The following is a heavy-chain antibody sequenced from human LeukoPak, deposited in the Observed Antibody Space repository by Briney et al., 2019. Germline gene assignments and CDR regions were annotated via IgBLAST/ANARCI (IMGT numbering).Heavy chain of an antibody. J-gene: IGHJ6*02. Sequence: GGSLRLSCAASGFTFSSYGMHWVRQAPGKGLEWVAVISYDGSNKYYADSVKGRFTISRDISKNTLYLQMNSLRAEDTAVYYCAKARRYDILTGYPHYGMDVWGQGTTVTVSS. CDR2: ISYDGSNK. D-gene: IGHD3-9*01. CDR3: AKARRYDILTGYPHYGMDV. CDR1: GFTFSSYG. V-gene: IGHV3-30*18.